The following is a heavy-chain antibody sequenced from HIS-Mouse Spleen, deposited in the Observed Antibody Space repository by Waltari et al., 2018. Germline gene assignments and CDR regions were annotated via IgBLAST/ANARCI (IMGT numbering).Heavy chain of an antibody. J-gene: IGHJ4*02. CDR1: GFTFSSYG. D-gene: IGHD6-19*01. CDR3: AKASSGWLDY. Sequence: QVQLVESGGGVVQPGRSLRLSCAASGFTFSSYGMHCVRQAPGKGLEWVAVISYDGSNKYYADSVKGRFSISRDNSKNTLYLQMNSLRAEDTAVYYCAKASSGWLDYWGQGTLVTVSS. V-gene: IGHV3-30*18. CDR2: ISYDGSNK.